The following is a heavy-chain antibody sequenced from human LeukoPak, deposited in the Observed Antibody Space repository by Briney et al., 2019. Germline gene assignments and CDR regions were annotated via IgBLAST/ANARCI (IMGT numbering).Heavy chain of an antibody. J-gene: IGHJ4*02. CDR1: GLSFSAYW. V-gene: IGHV3-7*05. Sequence: GGSLRLSGAASGLSFSAYWMTWVRQAPGKGLEWVATITHVGSQSYYVDSVQGRFTISRDNAEKSLFLQVSSLRADDTAVYYCTTEDWFRFDSWGQGTLLTVSS. CDR3: TTEDWFRFDS. CDR2: ITHVGSQS. D-gene: IGHD3-10*01.